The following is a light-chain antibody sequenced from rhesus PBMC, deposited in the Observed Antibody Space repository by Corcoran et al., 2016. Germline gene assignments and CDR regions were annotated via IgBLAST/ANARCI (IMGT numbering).Light chain of an antibody. CDR3: QQSSNLWT. CDR1: LSVCSY. J-gene: IGKJ1*01. V-gene: IGKV3-24*04. CDR2: GAS. Sequence: ETVVTQSPATLSLSPGERATLSCRASLSVCSYLAWYQQKPGQAPRLLIYGASSRATGIPERFSGSGSGTDFTLTISSMEHEDVGVYYCQQSSNLWTFGQGTKVEIK.